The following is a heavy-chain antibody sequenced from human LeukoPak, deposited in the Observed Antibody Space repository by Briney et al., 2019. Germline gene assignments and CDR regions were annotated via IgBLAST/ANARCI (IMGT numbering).Heavy chain of an antibody. J-gene: IGHJ5*02. CDR1: GFTFSSYA. V-gene: IGHV3-23*01. CDR3: AKFGQGQLLHWGFRFDP. Sequence: PGGSLRLSCAASGFTFSSYAMSWVRQAPGKGLEWVSAISGSGGSTYYTDSVKGRFTISRDNSKNTLYLQMNSLRAEDTAVYYCAKFGQGQLLHWGFRFDPWGQGTLVTVSS. CDR2: ISGSGGST. D-gene: IGHD2-2*01.